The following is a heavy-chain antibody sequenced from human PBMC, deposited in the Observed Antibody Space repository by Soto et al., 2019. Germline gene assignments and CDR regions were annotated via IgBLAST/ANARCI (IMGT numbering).Heavy chain of an antibody. CDR3: ARRMICPAGYLDH. V-gene: IGHV3-23*01. D-gene: IGHD3-16*01. CDR1: GFTFRNYI. Sequence: EVQLLESGGGLVQPGGSLRLSCAASGFTFRNYILGWVRQAPGKGLEWVSSITPDGAKTYDADSVRGRFTISRDNSENTLYLQMNSLRADDTAVYYGARRMICPAGYLDHWGRGTLVTVSS. CDR2: ITPDGAKT. J-gene: IGHJ2*01.